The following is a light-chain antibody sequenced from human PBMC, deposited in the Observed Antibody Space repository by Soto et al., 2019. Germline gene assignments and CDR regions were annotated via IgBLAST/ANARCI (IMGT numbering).Light chain of an antibody. J-gene: IGKJ4*01. CDR3: QQGYSTPRLT. CDR2: AAS. V-gene: IGKV1-39*01. Sequence: DIQMTQSPSSLSASVGDRVTITCRASQSISIYLNWYQQKPGKAPKFLIYAASSLQSGVPSRFSGSGSGTDFTLTISSLQPEDFATYYCQQGYSTPRLTFGGGTKVEIK. CDR1: QSISIY.